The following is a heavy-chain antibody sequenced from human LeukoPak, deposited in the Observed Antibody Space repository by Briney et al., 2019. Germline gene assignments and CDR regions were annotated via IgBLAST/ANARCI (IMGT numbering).Heavy chain of an antibody. CDR2: IIPIFGTA. Sequence: SVKVSCKASGGTFSSYAISWVRQAPGQGLEWMGRIIPIFGTANYAQQFQGRVTITTDESTSTAYMELSSLRSEDTAVYYCARDLSSGYYHHGTQNWFDPWGQGTLVTVSS. CDR1: GGTFSSYA. V-gene: IGHV1-69*05. CDR3: ARDLSSGYYHHGTQNWFDP. D-gene: IGHD3-22*01. J-gene: IGHJ5*02.